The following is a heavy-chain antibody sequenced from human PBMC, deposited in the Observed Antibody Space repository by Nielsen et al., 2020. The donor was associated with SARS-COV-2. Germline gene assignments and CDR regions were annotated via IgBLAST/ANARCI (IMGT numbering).Heavy chain of an antibody. CDR1: GFTFNSYG. CDR2: ISYDGSNK. Sequence: GSLILSCAASGFTFNSYGLHWVRQAPGKGLEWVAVISYDGSNKYYADSVKGRFTISRDNSKDTLYLQMNSLRAEDTAVYYCAKEYYYDSSGLFYGMDVWGQGTTVTVSS. CDR3: AKEYYYDSSGLFYGMDV. J-gene: IGHJ6*02. D-gene: IGHD3-22*01. V-gene: IGHV3-30*18.